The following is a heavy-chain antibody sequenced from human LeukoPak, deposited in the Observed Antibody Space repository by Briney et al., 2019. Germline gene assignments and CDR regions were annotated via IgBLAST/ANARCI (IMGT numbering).Heavy chain of an antibody. V-gene: IGHV3-23*01. CDR2: INGRGDDT. Sequence: GESLRLSCAAFSGFAMSWVRQAPGKGLEWVSAINGRGDDTYYPDSVKGRFTISRGNSNNTLYLQMNSLRAEDTAVYYCAKGHRSSSSSFDSWGQGILVTVSS. CDR3: AKGHRSSSSSFDS. CDR1: SGFA. J-gene: IGHJ4*02. D-gene: IGHD6-19*01.